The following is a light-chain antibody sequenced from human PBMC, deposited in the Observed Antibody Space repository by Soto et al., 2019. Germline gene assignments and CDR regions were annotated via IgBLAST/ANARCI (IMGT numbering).Light chain of an antibody. V-gene: IGKV2-28*01. CDR1: QRLLHSNGNTF. Sequence: EIVMTQSPPSLTVTPGEPASISCRSSQRLLHSNGNTFLDWYLQKPGQSPQLLIYLGSNRDSGVPDRVSGSKAGTDFTLKISRVEAEDVGVYYCMQALQTPYTFGQGTKLEIK. J-gene: IGKJ2*01. CDR2: LGS. CDR3: MQALQTPYT.